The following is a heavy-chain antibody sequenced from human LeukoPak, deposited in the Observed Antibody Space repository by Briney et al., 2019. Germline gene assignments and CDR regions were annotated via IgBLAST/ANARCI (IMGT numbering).Heavy chain of an antibody. D-gene: IGHD2-21*02. J-gene: IGHJ4*02. V-gene: IGHV4-59*01. CDR1: GGSISSYY. CDR2: IYYSGST. CDR3: ARDFSEGRVTEY. Sequence: SETLSLTCTVSGGSISSYYWSWIRQPPGKGLEWIGYIYYSGSTNYNPSLKSRVTISVDTSKSQFSLELGSVTAADTAVYYCARDFSEGRVTEYWGQGTLVTVSS.